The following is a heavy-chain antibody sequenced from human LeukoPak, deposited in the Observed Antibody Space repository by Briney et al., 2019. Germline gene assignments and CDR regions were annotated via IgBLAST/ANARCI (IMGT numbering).Heavy chain of an antibody. V-gene: IGHV4-59*01. Sequence: SETLSLTCTVSGGSISSYYWSWIRQPPGKGLEWVGYIYYSGSTNYNPSLKSRVTISVDTSKNQFSLKLSSVTAADTAVYYCARVLYDSSVDAFDIWGQGTMVTVSS. J-gene: IGHJ3*02. CDR3: ARVLYDSSVDAFDI. CDR1: GGSISSYY. CDR2: IYYSGST. D-gene: IGHD3-22*01.